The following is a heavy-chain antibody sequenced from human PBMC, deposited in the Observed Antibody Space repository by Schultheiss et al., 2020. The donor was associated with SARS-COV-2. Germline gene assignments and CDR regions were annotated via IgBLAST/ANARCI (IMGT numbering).Heavy chain of an antibody. J-gene: IGHJ2*01. Sequence: SVKVSCKASGGTFSRYVFSWVRQAPGQGLEWMGGIIPIFGTTTYAQKFKGRVTVTADKSTSTAYMELTSLRSEDTAVYYCARGWVETAISNWYLDLWGRGTLVTVSS. CDR1: GGTFSRYV. CDR2: IIPIFGTT. V-gene: IGHV1-69*06. CDR3: ARGWVETAISNWYLDL. D-gene: IGHD2-21*02.